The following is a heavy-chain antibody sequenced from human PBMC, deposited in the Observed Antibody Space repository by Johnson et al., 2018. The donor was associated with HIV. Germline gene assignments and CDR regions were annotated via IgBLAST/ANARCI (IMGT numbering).Heavy chain of an antibody. J-gene: IGHJ3*02. Sequence: VQLVESGGGLVQPGRSLRLSCAASGFTFDDYAMHWVRQAPGKGLEWVSGISWNSGSIGYAASGKGRFTISRDTAKNSLYLQMNSLRAEDTAWYYCAKAEYCTGGVCYHLDAFDIWGQGTMVTVSS. V-gene: IGHV3-9*01. CDR1: GFTFDDYA. CDR3: AKAEYCTGGVCYHLDAFDI. CDR2: ISWNSGSI. D-gene: IGHD2-8*02.